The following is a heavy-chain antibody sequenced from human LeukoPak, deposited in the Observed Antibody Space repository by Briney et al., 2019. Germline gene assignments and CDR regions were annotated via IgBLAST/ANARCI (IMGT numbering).Heavy chain of an antibody. Sequence: GGSLRLSCAASGFTFSNNWMHWVRQAPGKGLVWVSRINSDGRTTTYADSVKGRFTISGDDAKNTLYLQMNSLRAEDTAVYYCATIKEGWGQGTLVTVSS. J-gene: IGHJ4*02. CDR3: ATIKEG. V-gene: IGHV3-74*01. CDR1: GFTFSNNW. CDR2: INSDGRTT. D-gene: IGHD3-9*01.